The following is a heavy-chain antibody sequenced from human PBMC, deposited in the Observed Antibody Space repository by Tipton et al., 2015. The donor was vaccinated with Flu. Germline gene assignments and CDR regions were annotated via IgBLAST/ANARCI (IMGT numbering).Heavy chain of an antibody. V-gene: IGHV4-59*01. CDR3: ARLPLALSYFDY. CDR2: ISYSGST. CDR1: GGSISSYY. Sequence: TLSLTCTVSGGSISSYYWSWIRQSPGKGLEWIGYISYSGSTIYNPSLKSRVTISIDTSKNQLSVKLSPVTPADTAVYYCARLPLALSYFDYWGQGTLVTVSS. J-gene: IGHJ4*02.